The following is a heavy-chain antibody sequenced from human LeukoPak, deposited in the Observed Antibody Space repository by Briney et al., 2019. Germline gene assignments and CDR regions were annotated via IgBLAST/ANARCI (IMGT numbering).Heavy chain of an antibody. Sequence: PGRSLRLSCAASGFTFDDCAMHWVRQAPGKGLEWVSGISWNSGSIGYADSVKGRFTISRDNAKNSLYLQMNSLRAEDMALYYCAKDRKEWLFHDAFDIWGQGTMVTVSS. CDR3: AKDRKEWLFHDAFDI. CDR2: ISWNSGSI. CDR1: GFTFDDCA. D-gene: IGHD3-3*01. J-gene: IGHJ3*02. V-gene: IGHV3-9*03.